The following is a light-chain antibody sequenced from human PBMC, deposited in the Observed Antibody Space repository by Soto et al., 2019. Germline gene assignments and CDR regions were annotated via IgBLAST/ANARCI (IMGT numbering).Light chain of an antibody. V-gene: IGKV3-20*01. CDR2: GAS. CDR3: QQYGSSQT. Sequence: EIVLTHSPGTLSLSPKEKATHYCRASQSVSSSYLAWYQQKPGQAPRLLIYGASSRATGIPDRFSGSGSGTDFTLTFSRLEPEDFAVYYCQQYGSSQTFGQGTKV. CDR1: QSVSSSY. J-gene: IGKJ1*01.